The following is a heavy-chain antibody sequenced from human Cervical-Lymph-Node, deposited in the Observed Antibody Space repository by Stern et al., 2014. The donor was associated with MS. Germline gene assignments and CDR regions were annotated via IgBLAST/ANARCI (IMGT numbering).Heavy chain of an antibody. CDR2: MYHSGSG. J-gene: IGHJ5*01. CDR1: GVSISTSY. V-gene: IGHV4-59*01. Sequence: QVQLQESGPGLVKPSEPLSLTCTVSGVSISTSYWCRIRQPPGQGLEWIGYMYHSGSGTYNPSLPRLVTIPVEQSSTHFSLKLSSVTAADTAVYYCARDVGMDSWGQGTLVTVSS. D-gene: IGHD6-13*01. CDR3: ARDVGMDS.